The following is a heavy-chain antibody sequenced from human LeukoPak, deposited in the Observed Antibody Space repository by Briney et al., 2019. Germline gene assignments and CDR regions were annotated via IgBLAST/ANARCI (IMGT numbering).Heavy chain of an antibody. D-gene: IGHD5-24*01. CDR1: GDTFSSDS. Sequence: PGGSLRLSCAASGDTFSSDSMNWVRQAPGKGLEWVSSISGSSGSIYYADSVKGRFTISRDNAENSLYLQMNSLRAEDTAVYYCARRRDGHNSAGFDPWGQGTLVTVSS. CDR2: ISGSSGSI. CDR3: ARRRDGHNSAGFDP. J-gene: IGHJ5*02. V-gene: IGHV3-21*01.